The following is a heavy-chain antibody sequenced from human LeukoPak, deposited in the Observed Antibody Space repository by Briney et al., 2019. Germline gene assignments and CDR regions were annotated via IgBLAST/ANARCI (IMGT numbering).Heavy chain of an antibody. D-gene: IGHD6-19*01. CDR2: ISYDGGRK. CDR1: GFRFSKYA. Sequence: PGKSLTLSCVGSGFRFSKYAIHWVRQAPGKGLEWVALISYDGGRKDYADSVKGRFTISRDNSKNTLYLQMNSLRAEDTAVYYCAKVLAVAGRRDIWGQGTMVTVSS. CDR3: AKVLAVAGRRDI. J-gene: IGHJ3*02. V-gene: IGHV3-30*04.